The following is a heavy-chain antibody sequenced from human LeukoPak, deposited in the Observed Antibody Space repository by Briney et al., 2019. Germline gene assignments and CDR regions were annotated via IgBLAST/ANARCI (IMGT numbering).Heavy chain of an antibody. CDR1: GYTFTSYD. CDR3: ARHRRITMVRGVISRVFDY. Sequence: ASVKVSCKASGYTFTSYDINWVRQATGQGLEWMGWMNPNSGNTGYAQKFQGRVTMTRNTSISTAYMELGSLRSEDTAVYYCARHRRITMVRGVISRVFDYWGQGTLVTVSS. D-gene: IGHD3-10*01. J-gene: IGHJ4*02. CDR2: MNPNSGNT. V-gene: IGHV1-8*01.